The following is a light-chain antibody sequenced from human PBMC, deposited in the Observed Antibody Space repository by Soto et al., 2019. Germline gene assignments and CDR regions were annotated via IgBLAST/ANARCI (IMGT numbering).Light chain of an antibody. V-gene: IGKV1-5*03. CDR1: QSVSTW. J-gene: IGKJ2*01. CDR3: KQYDTYPS. Sequence: DIQMTQSPSTLSASIGDRVTITCRASQSVSTWLAWYQQRVGKAPKLLVYKTSTLEGGVPSRFSGGGSGTEFTLTISSLQPDDSATYYCKQYDTYPSFGQGTKLEIK. CDR2: KTS.